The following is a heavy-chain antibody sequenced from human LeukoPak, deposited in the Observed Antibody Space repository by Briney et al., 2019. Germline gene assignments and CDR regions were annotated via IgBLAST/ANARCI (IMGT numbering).Heavy chain of an antibody. CDR3: TTAFIEARP. V-gene: IGHV3-15*01. Sequence: PGGSLRLSGAASGYTFSDAWITWVREDPGNGLERVTRIKRKTDSRTTDYAAPVKCRFIISKDDSKSTLYLQMNSLETEDTGMYYCTTAFIEARPWGHGTLVPVSS. CDR1: GYTFSDAW. D-gene: IGHD6-6*01. J-gene: IGHJ5*02. CDR2: IKRKTDSRTT.